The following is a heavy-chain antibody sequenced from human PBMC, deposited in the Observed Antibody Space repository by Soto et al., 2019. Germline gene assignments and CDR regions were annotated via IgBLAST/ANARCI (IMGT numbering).Heavy chain of an antibody. Sequence: PGESLKISCKGSGYSFTSYWISWVRQMPGKGLEWMGRIDPSDSYTNYSPSFQGHVTISADKSISTAYLQWSSLKASDTAMYYCARHQESEWLLGSYYYGMDVWGQGTTVTVSS. CDR3: ARHQESEWLLGSYYYGMDV. CDR2: IDPSDSYT. CDR1: GYSFTSYW. D-gene: IGHD3-3*01. J-gene: IGHJ6*02. V-gene: IGHV5-10-1*01.